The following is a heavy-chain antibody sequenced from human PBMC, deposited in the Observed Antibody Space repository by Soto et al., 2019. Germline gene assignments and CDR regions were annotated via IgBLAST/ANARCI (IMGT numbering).Heavy chain of an antibody. D-gene: IGHD2-15*01. CDR2: ISGSGGST. V-gene: IGHV3-23*01. J-gene: IGHJ4*02. Sequence: EVQLLESGGGLVQPGGSLRLSCAASGFTFSSYAMSWVRQAPGKGLEWVSAISGSGGSTYYADSVKGRFTISRDNSKNTLYLQMNSLRAEDTAVYYCAKVLGYCSGGSCYPGPFDYWGQGTLVTVSS. CDR1: GFTFSSYA. CDR3: AKVLGYCSGGSCYPGPFDY.